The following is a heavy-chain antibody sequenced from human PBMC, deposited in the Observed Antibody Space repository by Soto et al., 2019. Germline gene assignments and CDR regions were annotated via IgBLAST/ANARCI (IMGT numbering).Heavy chain of an antibody. CDR1: GFTFSSYA. Sequence: EVQLLESGGGLVQPGGSLRLSCAASGFTFSSYAMIWVRQAPGKGLEWVSAISGSGGSTYYADSVKGRFTISRDNSKNPLYLQMNSLRAADTAVYYCAKGGRNPEDAFDIWGQGTMVTVSS. D-gene: IGHD2-15*01. V-gene: IGHV3-23*01. CDR2: ISGSGGST. J-gene: IGHJ3*02. CDR3: AKGGRNPEDAFDI.